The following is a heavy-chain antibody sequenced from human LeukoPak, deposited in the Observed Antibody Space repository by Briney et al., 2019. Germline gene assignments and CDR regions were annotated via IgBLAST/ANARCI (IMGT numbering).Heavy chain of an antibody. D-gene: IGHD3-22*01. J-gene: IGHJ5*02. CDR3: AKASGPAPPYDSSGYLQFDP. V-gene: IGHV3-23*01. CDR1: GFTFSSYA. CDR2: ISGSGGST. Sequence: GGSLRLSCAASGFTFSSYAMSWVRQAPGKGLEWVSAISGSGGSTYYADSVKGRFTISRDNSKNTLYLQMNSLRAEDTAVYYCAKASGPAPPYDSSGYLQFDPWGQGTLVTVSS.